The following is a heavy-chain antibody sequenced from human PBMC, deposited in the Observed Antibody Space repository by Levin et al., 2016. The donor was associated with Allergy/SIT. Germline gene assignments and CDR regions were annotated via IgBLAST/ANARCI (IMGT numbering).Heavy chain of an antibody. V-gene: IGHV3-21*01. CDR2: ISSSSSYI. D-gene: IGHD6-19*01. Sequence: WIRQPPGKGLEWVSSISSSSSYIYYADSVKGRFTISRDNAKNSLYLQMNSLRAEDTAVYYCARDGHQQWGPFDYWGQGTLVTVSS. CDR3: ARDGHQQWGPFDY. J-gene: IGHJ4*02.